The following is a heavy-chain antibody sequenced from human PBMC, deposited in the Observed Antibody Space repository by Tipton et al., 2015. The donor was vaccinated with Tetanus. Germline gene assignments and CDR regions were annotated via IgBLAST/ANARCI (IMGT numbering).Heavy chain of an antibody. V-gene: IGHV4-59*01. Sequence: LRLSCEGSGFTFSSYSMNWVRQAPGKGLEYIGYILYGGGTHYNPSLKSRVTVSADPSQNQFSLKLSSVTAADTAVYYCARIHDFLSGHFDFWGQGTLVAVSS. CDR3: ARIHDFLSGHFDF. CDR2: ILYGGGT. CDR1: GFTFSSYS. D-gene: IGHD3-3*01. J-gene: IGHJ4*02.